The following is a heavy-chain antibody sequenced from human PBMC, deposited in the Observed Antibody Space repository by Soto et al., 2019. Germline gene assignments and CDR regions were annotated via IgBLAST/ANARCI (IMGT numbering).Heavy chain of an antibody. Sequence: QVQLVQSGAEEKKPGASVKVSCKASGYTFTSYAMHWVRQAPGQRLEWMGWINAGNGNTKYSQKFQARVPITRDTSASTAYMELSSLRSEDTAVYYCARGSGWYPPFDYWGQGTLVTVSS. CDR2: INAGNGNT. CDR1: GYTFTSYA. J-gene: IGHJ4*02. V-gene: IGHV1-3*05. D-gene: IGHD6-19*01. CDR3: ARGSGWYPPFDY.